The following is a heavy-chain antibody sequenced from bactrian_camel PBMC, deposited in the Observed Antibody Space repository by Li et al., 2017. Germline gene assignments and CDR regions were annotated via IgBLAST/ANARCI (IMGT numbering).Heavy chain of an antibody. CDR1: GFSFRLVT. CDR2: IGASS. V-gene: IGHV3S40*01. D-gene: IGHD2*01. J-gene: IGHJ4*01. Sequence: VQLVESGGGLVQPGGSLRLSCAASGFSFRLVTLSWVRQLPGKGVEWVATIGASSHYANSVKGRFTISRDNANNTVSLMMNSLKPEDTAMYYCAANFGPYCSGPYLARRANFLGQGTQVTVS.